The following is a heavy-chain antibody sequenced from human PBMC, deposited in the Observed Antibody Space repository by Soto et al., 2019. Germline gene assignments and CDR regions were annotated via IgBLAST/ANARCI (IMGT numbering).Heavy chain of an antibody. Sequence: GGSLRLSCAASGFTFSSYEMNWVRQAPGKGLEWVSYISSSGSTIYYADSVKGRFTISRDNAKNSLYLQMNSLRAEDTAVYYCARASRGSGYYYYYYYGMDVWGQGTTVTVS. D-gene: IGHD3-22*01. CDR2: ISSSGSTI. V-gene: IGHV3-48*03. CDR1: GFTFSSYE. CDR3: ARASRGSGYYYYYYYGMDV. J-gene: IGHJ6*02.